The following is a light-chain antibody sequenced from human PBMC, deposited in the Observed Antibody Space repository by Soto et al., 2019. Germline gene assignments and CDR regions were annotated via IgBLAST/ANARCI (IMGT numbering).Light chain of an antibody. CDR1: KNDSGVYDF. J-gene: IGLJ1*01. V-gene: IGLV2-8*01. CDR2: EVV. Sequence: QSVLTQPPSASGSPGQSVTISCTGTKNDSGVYDFVSWYQHHPGKAPRLINYEVVQRPSGVPDRFSGSKSGNTAALTVSGLQAADEADYICKSYAGSNTNVFVIGTKVTVL. CDR3: KSYAGSNTNV.